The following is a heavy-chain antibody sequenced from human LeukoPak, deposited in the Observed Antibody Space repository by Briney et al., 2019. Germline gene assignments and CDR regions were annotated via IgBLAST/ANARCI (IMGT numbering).Heavy chain of an antibody. V-gene: IGHV4-39*01. CDR2: IYSSGST. D-gene: IGHD3-3*01. CDR3: ARIAYYDFWSAFPDY. CDR1: GGSISSGDCD. Sequence: SETLSLTCSVSGGSISSGDCDWGWIRQPPGKGLEWIGTIYSSGSTYYNPSLTGRVSMSVDMSKNQFSLKLSSVTAADTAVYYCARIAYYDFWSAFPDYWGQGTLVTVSS. J-gene: IGHJ4*02.